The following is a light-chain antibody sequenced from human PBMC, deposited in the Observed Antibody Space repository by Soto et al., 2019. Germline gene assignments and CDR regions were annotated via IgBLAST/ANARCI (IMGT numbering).Light chain of an antibody. Sequence: YELTQPPSVSVSPGQTARITCSGDALPKQYAYWYQQKPGQAPVLVIYKDSERPSGIPERFSGSSSGTTVTLTISGVQAEDEADYYCQSADSSGTYHVVFGGGTKLTVL. CDR3: QSADSSGTYHVV. CDR1: ALPKQY. V-gene: IGLV3-25*03. J-gene: IGLJ2*01. CDR2: KDS.